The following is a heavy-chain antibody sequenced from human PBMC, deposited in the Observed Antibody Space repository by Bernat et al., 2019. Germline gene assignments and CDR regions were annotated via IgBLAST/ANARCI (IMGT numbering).Heavy chain of an antibody. CDR1: GFTFSSYS. Sequence: VQLVESGGGLVKPGGSLRLSCAASGFTFSSYSMNWVRQAPGKGLEWVSSISSSSSYIYYADSVKGRFTISRDNAKNSLYLQMNSLRAEDTAVHYCAREFSSGWYELAWYFDYWGQGTLVTVSS. D-gene: IGHD6-19*01. CDR3: AREFSSGWYELAWYFDY. J-gene: IGHJ4*02. CDR2: ISSSSSYI. V-gene: IGHV3-21*01.